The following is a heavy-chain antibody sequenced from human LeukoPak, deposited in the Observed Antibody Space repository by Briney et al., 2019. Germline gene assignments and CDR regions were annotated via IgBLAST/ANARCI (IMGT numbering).Heavy chain of an antibody. CDR2: IYNSGST. CDR1: GVSIISGDYY. Sequence: PSETLSLTCTVSGVSIISGDYYWSWIRQPPGKGLEWIGYIYNSGSTYYNPSLKSRVTISVDTSKNQFSLKPSSVSAADTAVYYCARERDAGSFDYWGQGTLVTVSS. D-gene: IGHD6-13*01. V-gene: IGHV4-30-4*01. J-gene: IGHJ4*02. CDR3: ARERDAGSFDY.